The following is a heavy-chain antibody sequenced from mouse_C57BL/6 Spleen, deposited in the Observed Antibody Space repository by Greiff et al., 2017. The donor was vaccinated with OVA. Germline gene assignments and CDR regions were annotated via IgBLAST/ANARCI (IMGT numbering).Heavy chain of an antibody. D-gene: IGHD4-1*01. J-gene: IGHJ1*03. CDR1: GFTFTDYY. CDR2: IRNKANGYTT. Sequence: EVKLQESGGGLVQPGGSLSLSCAASGFTFTDYYMSWVRQPPGKALEWLGFIRNKANGYTTEYSASVKGRFTISRDNSQSILYLQMNALRAEDSATYYCASLTGTGWYFDVWGTGTTVTVSS. CDR3: ASLTGTGWYFDV. V-gene: IGHV7-3*01.